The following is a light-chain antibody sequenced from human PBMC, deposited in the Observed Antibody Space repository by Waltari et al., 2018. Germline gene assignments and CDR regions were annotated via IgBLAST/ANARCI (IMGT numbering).Light chain of an antibody. CDR3: AVWDDSLSGWV. CDR1: TSNIGSNY. Sequence: QSVLTQPPSASGTPGQRVTIFCSGSTSNIGSNYLYWYQHLPGTAPKVLIYRNNQRPSRVPDRFSGSKTDTSASLAISGLRSEDDAHYYCAVWDDSLSGWVFGGGTKVTVL. V-gene: IGLV1-47*01. J-gene: IGLJ3*02. CDR2: RNN.